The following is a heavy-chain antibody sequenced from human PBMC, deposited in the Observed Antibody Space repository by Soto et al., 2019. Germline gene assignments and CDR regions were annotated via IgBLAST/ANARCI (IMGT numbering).Heavy chain of an antibody. CDR1: GGSVISGYHY. CDR2: VYYSGST. V-gene: IGHV4-30-4*01. J-gene: IGHJ4*02. CDR3: AKESSGSSPLHFDF. D-gene: IGHD3-22*01. Sequence: QVLLEESGPGLVKPSQTLSLTCTVSGGSVISGYHYWSWIRQPPGKGLEWIGYVYYSGSTYYNPSLGSRVTISIDTSKNQFSLKLNPVTASDAAVYFCAKESSGSSPLHFDFWGQGALVSVSS.